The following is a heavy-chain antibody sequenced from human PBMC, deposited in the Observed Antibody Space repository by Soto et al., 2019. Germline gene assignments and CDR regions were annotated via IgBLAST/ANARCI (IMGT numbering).Heavy chain of an antibody. D-gene: IGHD5-12*01. CDR2: IKSKTDGGTT. J-gene: IGHJ4*02. Sequence: PGGSLRLSCAASGFTFSNAWMSWVRQAPGKGLGWVGRIKSKTDGGTTDYAAPVKGRFTISRDDSKNTLYLQMNSLKTEDTAVYYCTTDIVATEFDYWGQGTLVTVSS. CDR3: TTDIVATEFDY. CDR1: GFTFSNAW. V-gene: IGHV3-15*01.